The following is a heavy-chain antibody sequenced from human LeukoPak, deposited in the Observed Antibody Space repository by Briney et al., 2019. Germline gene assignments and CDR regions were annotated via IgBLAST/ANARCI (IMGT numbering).Heavy chain of an antibody. V-gene: IGHV4-59*11. Sequence: PSETLSLTCTVSGGSISSHYWSWIRQPPGKGLEWIGYIYYSGSTNYNPSLKSRVTISVDTSKNQFSLKLSSVTAADTAVYCCARVRGYYGSGRLYYFDYWGQGTLVTVSS. CDR2: IYYSGST. D-gene: IGHD3-10*01. CDR3: ARVRGYYGSGRLYYFDY. J-gene: IGHJ4*02. CDR1: GGSISSHY.